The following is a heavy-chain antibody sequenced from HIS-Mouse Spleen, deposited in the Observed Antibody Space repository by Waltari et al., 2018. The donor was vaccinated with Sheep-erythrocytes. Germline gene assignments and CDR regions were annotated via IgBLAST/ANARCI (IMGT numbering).Heavy chain of an antibody. J-gene: IGHJ4*02. CDR3: ARSDIRSSGWLDY. V-gene: IGHV3-74*01. Sequence: EVQLVESGGGLVQPGGSLRLSCAASGFTFSSYWMHWVRQAPGKGLVGGSRINSDGSSTSYADSVKGRLTISRDNAKNTLYLQMNSLRAEDTAVYYCARSDIRSSGWLDYWGQGTLVTVSS. D-gene: IGHD6-19*01. CDR1: GFTFSSYW. CDR2: INSDGSST.